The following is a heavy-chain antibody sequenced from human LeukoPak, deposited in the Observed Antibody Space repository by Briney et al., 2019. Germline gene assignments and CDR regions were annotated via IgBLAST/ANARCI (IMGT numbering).Heavy chain of an antibody. CDR1: GGSFRGYY. V-gene: IGHV4-34*01. Sequence: PSETLSLTCAVYGGSFRGYYWSWIRQPPGKGLEWIGEINHSGSTNYNPSLKSRVTISVDTSKNQFSLKLSSVTAADTAVYYCATPGYCSGGSCYSEYYFDYWGQGTLVTVSS. D-gene: IGHD2-15*01. CDR2: INHSGST. CDR3: ATPGYCSGGSCYSEYYFDY. J-gene: IGHJ4*02.